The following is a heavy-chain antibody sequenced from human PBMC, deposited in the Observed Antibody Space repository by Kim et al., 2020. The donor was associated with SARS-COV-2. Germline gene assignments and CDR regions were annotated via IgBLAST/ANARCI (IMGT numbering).Heavy chain of an antibody. J-gene: IGHJ6*02. CDR1: GDSVSSNSAA. CDR3: ASIERIAAAGGGYDV. CDR2: TYYRSKWYN. V-gene: IGHV6-1*01. D-gene: IGHD6-13*01. Sequence: SQTLSLTCAISGDSVSSNSAAWHWIRQSPSRGLEWLGRTYYRSKWYNDYAVSVKSRITINPDTSKNQFSLQLNSVTPEDTAVYYCASIERIAAAGGGYDVWGQGTTVTVSS.